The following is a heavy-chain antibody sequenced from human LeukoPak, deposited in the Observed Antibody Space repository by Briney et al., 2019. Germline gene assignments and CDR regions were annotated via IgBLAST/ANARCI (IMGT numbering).Heavy chain of an antibody. Sequence: ASVKVSCKASGGTFSSYAISWVRQAPGQGLEWMGGIIPIFGTANYAQKFQGRVTITADESTSTAYMELSSLRSEDTAVYYCARDRWGEVVPAAIDAFDIWGQGTMVTVSS. D-gene: IGHD2-2*02. CDR2: IIPIFGTA. J-gene: IGHJ3*02. CDR1: GGTFSSYA. CDR3: ARDRWGEVVPAAIDAFDI. V-gene: IGHV1-69*13.